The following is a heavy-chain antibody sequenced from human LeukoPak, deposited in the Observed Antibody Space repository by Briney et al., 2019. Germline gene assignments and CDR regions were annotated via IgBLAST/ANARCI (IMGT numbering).Heavy chain of an antibody. J-gene: IGHJ3*02. CDR3: ARGTLLAYYYDSSGRGHAFDI. CDR2: IYSGGST. CDR1: GFTVGSNY. V-gene: IGHV3-53*01. D-gene: IGHD3-22*01. Sequence: GGSLRLSCAASGFTVGSNYMSWVRQAPGKGLEWVSVIYSGGSTYYADSVKGRFTISRDNSKNTLYLQMNSLRAEDTAVYYCARGTLLAYYYDSSGRGHAFDIWGQGTMVTVSS.